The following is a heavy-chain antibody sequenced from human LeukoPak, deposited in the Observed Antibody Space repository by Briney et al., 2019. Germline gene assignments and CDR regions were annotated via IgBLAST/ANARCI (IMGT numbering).Heavy chain of an antibody. D-gene: IGHD1-26*01. CDR2: INPSGGST. V-gene: IGHV1-46*01. Sequence: ASVKVSCKASGYTFTSYYMHWVRQAPGQGLEWMGIINPSGGSTSYAQKFQGRVTITRNTSISTAYMELSSLRSEDTAVYYCARASGSYIDAFDIWGQGTMVTVSS. CDR1: GYTFTSYY. CDR3: ARASGSYIDAFDI. J-gene: IGHJ3*02.